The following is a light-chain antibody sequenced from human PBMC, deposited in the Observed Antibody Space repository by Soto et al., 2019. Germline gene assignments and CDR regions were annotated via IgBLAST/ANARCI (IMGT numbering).Light chain of an antibody. Sequence: DIQMTQSPSSLSASVGDRVTITCRASESIGSYLHWYHVKVGKAPKLLTYAESSWQSLVPSRFSGSDSGTDFTLNNSSLQPEEFATYHRQQSYGTPITFGQWTKLEIK. CDR2: AES. CDR1: ESIGSY. CDR3: QQSYGTPIT. J-gene: IGKJ5*01. V-gene: IGKV1-39*01.